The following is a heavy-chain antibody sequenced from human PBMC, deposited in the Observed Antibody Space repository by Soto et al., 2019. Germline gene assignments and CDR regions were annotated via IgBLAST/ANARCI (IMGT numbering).Heavy chain of an antibody. J-gene: IGHJ4*02. CDR1: GLSLSTSGMR. V-gene: IGHV2-70*04. D-gene: IGHD6-19*01. CDR2: IDWDDDK. CDR3: ALTKTGYSSDADY. Sequence: SGPTLVNPTQTLTLTGTFSGLSLSTSGMRVSWIRQPPGKALEWLARIDWDDDKLYSTSLKTRLTISKDTSKNQVVLTMTNMDPVDTALYYCALTKTGYSSDADYWGQGSLVTVTS.